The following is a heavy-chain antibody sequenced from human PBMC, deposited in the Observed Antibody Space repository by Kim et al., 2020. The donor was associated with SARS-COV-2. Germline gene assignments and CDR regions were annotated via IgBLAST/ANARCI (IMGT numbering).Heavy chain of an antibody. J-gene: IGHJ5*02. D-gene: IGHD6-19*01. CDR2: IYYTGST. V-gene: IGHV4-59*01. CDR3: ARDPISVAGTGWFDP. CDR1: GGSISSYY. Sequence: SETLSLTCSVSGGSISSYYWSWIRQTPGMGLEWIGYIYYTGSTNYNPSLKSRVTMSVDTSKNQFSLELNSVTTADTAVYYCARDPISVAGTGWFDPWGQG.